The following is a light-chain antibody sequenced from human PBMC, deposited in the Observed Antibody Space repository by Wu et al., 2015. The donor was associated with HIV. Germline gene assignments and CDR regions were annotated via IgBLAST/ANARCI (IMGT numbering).Light chain of an antibody. CDR1: QSVSSN. Sequence: EIVMTQSPATLSVSPGERATLSCRASQSVSSNLAWYQQKPGQAPRLLIYGASTRATGIPARFSGSGSGTEFTLTISSLQSEDFAVYYCQQYAGSPPYSFGQGTKLEIK. CDR2: GAS. V-gene: IGKV3-15*01. J-gene: IGKJ2*03. CDR3: QQYAGSPPYS.